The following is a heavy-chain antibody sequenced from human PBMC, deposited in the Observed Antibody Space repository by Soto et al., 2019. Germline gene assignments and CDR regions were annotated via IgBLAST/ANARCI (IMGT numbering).Heavy chain of an antibody. D-gene: IGHD3-3*01. V-gene: IGHV1-3*01. CDR2: INAGNGNT. CDR1: GYTFTSYA. CDR3: ARDYDFWSGQHPSYYYYMDV. J-gene: IGHJ6*03. Sequence: QVQLVQSGAEVKKPGASVKVSCKASGYTFTSYAMHWVRQAPGQRLEWMGWINAGNGNTKYSQKFQGRVTITRDTSASTAYMELSSLRSEDTAVYYCARDYDFWSGQHPSYYYYMDVWGKGTTVTVSS.